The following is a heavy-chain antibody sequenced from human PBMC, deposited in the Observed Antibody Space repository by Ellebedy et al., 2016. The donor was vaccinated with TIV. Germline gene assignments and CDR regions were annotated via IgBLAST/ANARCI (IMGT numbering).Heavy chain of an antibody. D-gene: IGHD3-10*01. J-gene: IGHJ3*02. V-gene: IGHV1-46*01. Sequence: AASVKVSCKASGYTFTSYYMHWGRHAPGQGLEWMGVINPSGVSTSYAQKFQGRVTMTRDTSKRTVYMELSSMRSEDTAVYYCARDSGVRGVIIYNLSAFDIWGQGTMVTVSS. CDR3: ARDSGVRGVIIYNLSAFDI. CDR2: INPSGVST. CDR1: GYTFTSYY.